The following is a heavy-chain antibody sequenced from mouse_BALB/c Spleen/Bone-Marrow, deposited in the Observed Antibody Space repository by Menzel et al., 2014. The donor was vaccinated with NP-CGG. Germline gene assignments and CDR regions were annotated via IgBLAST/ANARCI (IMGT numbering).Heavy chain of an antibody. CDR2: IYPGDGDT. Sequence: QVQQKQSGAELVRPGSSVKISCKASGYAFSSYWMNWVKQRPGQGLEWIGQIYPGDGDTNYNGNFKGKATLTADKSSSTAYMQLSSLTSEDSAVYFCARWYSDPPLAMDFWGPATSVTISS. J-gene: IGHJ4*01. CDR1: GYAFSSYW. V-gene: IGHV1-80*01. D-gene: IGHD2-1*01. CDR3: ARWYSDPPLAMDF.